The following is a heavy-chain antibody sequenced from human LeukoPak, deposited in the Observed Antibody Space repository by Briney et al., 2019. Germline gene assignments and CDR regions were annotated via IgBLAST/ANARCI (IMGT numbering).Heavy chain of an antibody. D-gene: IGHD1-20*01. Sequence: SETLSLTCTVSGGSISSYYWSWIRQPPGKGLEWIGYIYYSGSTNYNPSLKSRVTISVDTSKNQFSLKLSSVTAADTAVYYCARDQGLYNWNDALGYWGQGTLVTVSS. CDR2: IYYSGST. V-gene: IGHV4-59*01. J-gene: IGHJ4*02. CDR1: GGSISSYY. CDR3: ARDQGLYNWNDALGY.